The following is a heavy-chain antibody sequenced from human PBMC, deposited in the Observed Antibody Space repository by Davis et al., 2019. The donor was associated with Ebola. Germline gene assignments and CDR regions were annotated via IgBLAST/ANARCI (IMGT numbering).Heavy chain of an antibody. V-gene: IGHV4-59*01. Sequence: SETLSLTCTVSGDSITNFYWSWIRQPPEKGLEFIAYIHHSGITNYNPSLKSRVTISVDTSKNQFSLKLSSVTAADTAVYYCARAGPMIPNHLDYWGQGMLVTVSS. CDR1: GDSITNFY. J-gene: IGHJ4*02. CDR3: ARAGPMIPNHLDY. CDR2: IHHSGIT. D-gene: IGHD3-22*01.